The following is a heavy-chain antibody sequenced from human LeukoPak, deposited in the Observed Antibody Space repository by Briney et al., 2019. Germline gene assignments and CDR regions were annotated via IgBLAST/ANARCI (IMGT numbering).Heavy chain of an antibody. Sequence: PGGSLRLSCAASGFTFSDYYMGWIRQAPGKGLEWVSYISSSGSTIYYADSVKGRFTISRDNAKNSLYLQMNSLRAEDTAVYYCARDPSSGWYLKGWFDPWGQGTLVTVSS. CDR3: ARDPSSGWYLKGWFDP. V-gene: IGHV3-11*04. J-gene: IGHJ5*02. CDR1: GFTFSDYY. CDR2: ISSSGSTI. D-gene: IGHD6-19*01.